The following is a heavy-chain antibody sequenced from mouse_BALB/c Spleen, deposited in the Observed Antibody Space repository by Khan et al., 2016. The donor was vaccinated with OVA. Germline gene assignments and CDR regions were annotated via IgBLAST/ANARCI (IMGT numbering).Heavy chain of an antibody. Sequence: EVQLKQSGPELVKPGTSVKISCKASGYSFTGYFMNWVMQSHGKSLEWIGRINPHIGETFYNQKFKGKATLTADESSRTAHMELRSLASEDSAVYYCARKNGSDFDYWGQGTTLTVSS. V-gene: IGHV1-20*02. J-gene: IGHJ2*01. D-gene: IGHD1-1*01. CDR3: ARKNGSDFDY. CDR1: GYSFTGYF. CDR2: INPHIGET.